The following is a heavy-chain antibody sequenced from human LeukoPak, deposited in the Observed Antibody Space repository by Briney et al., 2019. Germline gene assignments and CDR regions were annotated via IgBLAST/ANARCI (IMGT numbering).Heavy chain of an antibody. D-gene: IGHD3-3*01. CDR1: GYTFTSYA. CDR2: INAGNGNT. Sequence: ASVKVSCKASGYTFTSYAMHWVRQAPGQRLEWMGWINAGNGNTKYSQKFQGRATITRDTSASTAYMELSSLRSEDTAVYYCAREGYFWSGYYIGPYYYYGMDVWGQGTTVTVSS. J-gene: IGHJ6*02. V-gene: IGHV1-3*01. CDR3: AREGYFWSGYYIGPYYYYGMDV.